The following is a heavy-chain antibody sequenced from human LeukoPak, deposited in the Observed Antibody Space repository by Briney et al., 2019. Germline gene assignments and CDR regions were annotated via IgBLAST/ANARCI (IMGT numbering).Heavy chain of an antibody. CDR1: GGSISSGGYS. J-gene: IGHJ3*02. D-gene: IGHD2-2*01. CDR2: IYHSGST. CDR3: ARRQQTPLVVPAAIPSDAFDI. Sequence: SETLSLTCAVSGGSISSGGYSWSWIRQPPGKGLEWIGYIYHSGSTYYNPSLKSRVTISVDRSKNQFSLKLSSVTAADTAVYYCARRQQTPLVVPAAIPSDAFDIWGQGTMVTVSS. V-gene: IGHV4-30-2*01.